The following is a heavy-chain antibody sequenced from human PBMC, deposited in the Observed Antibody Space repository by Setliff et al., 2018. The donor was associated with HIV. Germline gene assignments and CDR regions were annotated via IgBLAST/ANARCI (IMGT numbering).Heavy chain of an antibody. J-gene: IGHJ5*02. CDR1: GGSFNGYS. D-gene: IGHD3-22*01. CDR2: INHSGST. CDR3: TRDPPDYYYASIGSIEP. Sequence: SETLSLTCAVYGGSFNGYSWTWIRQHPGKGLEWIGGINHSGSTNYNPSLKSRVTISVDTSKSQFSLNLTYVTAADTAVYYCTRDPPDYYYASIGSIEPLGQGPLVTVS. V-gene: IGHV4-34*01.